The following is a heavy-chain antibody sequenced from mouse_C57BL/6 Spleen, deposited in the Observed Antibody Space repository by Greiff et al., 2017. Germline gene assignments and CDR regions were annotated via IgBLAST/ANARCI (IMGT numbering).Heavy chain of an antibody. CDR1: GYTFTSYW. J-gene: IGHJ4*01. V-gene: IGHV1-69*01. Sequence: VQLQQPGAELVMPGASVKLSCKASGYTFTSYWMHWVKQRPGQGLEWIGEIDPSDSYTNYNQKFKGKSTLTLDKSSSTAYMQLSSLTSEDSAVYYGARDATVVAPYAKDYWGQGTSVTGAS. CDR3: ARDATVVAPYAKDY. D-gene: IGHD1-1*01. CDR2: IDPSDSYT.